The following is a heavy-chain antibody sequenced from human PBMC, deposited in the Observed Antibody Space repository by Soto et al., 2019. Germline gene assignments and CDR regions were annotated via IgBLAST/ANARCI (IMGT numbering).Heavy chain of an antibody. CDR3: AKEGITMVRGVNQIAY. CDR2: ISYDGSNK. D-gene: IGHD3-10*01. V-gene: IGHV3-30*18. J-gene: IGHJ4*02. CDR1: GFTFSSYG. Sequence: QVQLVESGGGVVQPGRSLRLSCAASGFTFSSYGMHWVRQAPGKGLEWVAVISYDGSNKYYADSVKGRFTISRDNSKNTLYLQMSSLRAEDTAVYYCAKEGITMVRGVNQIAYWGQGTLVTVSS.